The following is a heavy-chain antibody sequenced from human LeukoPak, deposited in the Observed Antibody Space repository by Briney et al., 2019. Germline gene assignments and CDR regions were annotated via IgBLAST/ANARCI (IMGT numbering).Heavy chain of an antibody. J-gene: IGHJ4*02. Sequence: GGSLRLSCAASGFTFSSYGMHWVRQAPGKGLEWVAVISYDGSNKYYADSVKGRFTISRDNSKNTLYLQMNSLRAEDTAVYYCAYLSFDYWGQGTLVPVSS. CDR1: GFTFSSYG. CDR2: ISYDGSNK. CDR3: AYLSFDY. V-gene: IGHV3-30*03.